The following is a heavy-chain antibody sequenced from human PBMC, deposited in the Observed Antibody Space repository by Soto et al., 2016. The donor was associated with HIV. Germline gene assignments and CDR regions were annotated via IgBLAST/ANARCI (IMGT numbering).Heavy chain of an antibody. CDR1: GITVTNTY. D-gene: IGHD3-22*01. CDR3: ARERDYGSSEDGFDM. J-gene: IGHJ3*02. Sequence: EVQLVESGGGLVQPGGSLRLSCTASGITVTNTYLNWVRQAPGKGLEWVSVIYSDDSTFYADSVRGRFTISRDISKNTLFLQMNSLRAEDTAIYYCARERDYGSSEDGFDMWGQGTMVTVSS. CDR2: IYSDDST. V-gene: IGHV3-66*01.